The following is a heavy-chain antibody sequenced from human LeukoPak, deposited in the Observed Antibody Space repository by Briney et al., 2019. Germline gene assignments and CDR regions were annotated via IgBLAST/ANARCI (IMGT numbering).Heavy chain of an antibody. CDR1: GYTFTSYA. CDR2: INTNTGNP. CDR3: ASYKGGYYDILTGLLGTTYYYYYYMDV. V-gene: IGHV7-4-1*02. D-gene: IGHD3-9*01. Sequence: ASVKVSCKASGYTFTSYAMNWVRQAPGQGLEWMGWINTNTGNPTYAQGFTGRFVFSLDTSVSTAYLQISSLKAEDTAVYYCASYKGGYYDILTGLLGTTYYYYYYMDVWGKGTTVTVSS. J-gene: IGHJ6*03.